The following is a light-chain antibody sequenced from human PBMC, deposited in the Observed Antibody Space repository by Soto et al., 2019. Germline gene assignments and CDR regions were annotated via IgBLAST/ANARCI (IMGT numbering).Light chain of an antibody. V-gene: IGKV3-11*01. CDR1: QSVSSY. Sequence: EIVLTQSPATLSLSPGERATLSCRASQSVSSYLAWYQQKPGQAPRLLLYDASNRATGIPARFSGSGSGTDFTLTISSLEPEDLAVYYCQQRSNWPRRALTFGGGTKVEIK. J-gene: IGKJ4*01. CDR3: QQRSNWPRRALT. CDR2: DAS.